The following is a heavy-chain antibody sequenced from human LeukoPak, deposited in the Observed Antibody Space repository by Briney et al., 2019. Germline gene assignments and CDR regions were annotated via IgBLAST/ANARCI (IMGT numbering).Heavy chain of an antibody. Sequence: GGSLKLSCAASGFTLSTYSMHWVRQAPGKGLEWISFISESSSRIFYADSVKGRFTISRDNAKNSLYLQMNSLRAEDTAVYYCARDLMAGGYSGMDVWGQGTTVTVSS. V-gene: IGHV3-48*04. CDR1: GFTLSTYS. CDR2: ISESSSRI. D-gene: IGHD3-16*01. CDR3: ARDLMAGGYSGMDV. J-gene: IGHJ6*02.